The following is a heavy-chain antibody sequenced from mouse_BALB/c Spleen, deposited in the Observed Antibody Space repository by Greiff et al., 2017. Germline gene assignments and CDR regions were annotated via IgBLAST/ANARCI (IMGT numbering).Heavy chain of an antibody. CDR2: IYPGDGDT. CDR3: ARSGGIYSAMDY. CDR1: GYTFTSYW. V-gene: IGHV1-87*01. Sequence: VKLVESGAELARPGASVKLSCKASGYTFTSYWMQWVKQRPGQGLEWIGAIYPGDGDTRYTQKFKGKATLTADKSSSTAYMQLSSLASEDSAVYYCARSGGIYSAMDYWGQGTSVTVSS. J-gene: IGHJ4*01. D-gene: IGHD2-14*01.